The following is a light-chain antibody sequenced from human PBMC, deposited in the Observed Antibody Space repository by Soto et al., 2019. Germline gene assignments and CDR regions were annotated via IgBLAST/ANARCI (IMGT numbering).Light chain of an antibody. V-gene: IGLV1-40*01. CDR1: SSNIGTGSD. CDR3: QSYDSSLSGYV. CDR2: GST. J-gene: IGLJ1*01. Sequence: QSVLTQPPSVSGAPGQRVTISCTGSSSNIGTGSDVHWYQHLPGTAPKLLIYGSTNRPSGVPDRFSASKSGTSASLAITGLQAEDEADYYCQSYDSSLSGYVFGTGTKVTVL.